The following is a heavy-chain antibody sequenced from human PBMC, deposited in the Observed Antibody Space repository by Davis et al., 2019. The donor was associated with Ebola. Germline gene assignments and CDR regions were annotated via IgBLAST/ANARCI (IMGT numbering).Heavy chain of an antibody. D-gene: IGHD6-13*01. V-gene: IGHV4-39*01. J-gene: IGHJ4*02. CDR1: GGTVSSDSYH. CDR2: MYKTGST. Sequence: MPSETLSLTCNVSGGTVSSDSYHWGWIRQPPGKGLEWLGSMYKTGSTSFNPSLKGRATIALDTSKNQFSLKLNSVTATDTAVYYCAKLFAGLIGPIDSWGQGTLVTVSP. CDR3: AKLFAGLIGPIDS.